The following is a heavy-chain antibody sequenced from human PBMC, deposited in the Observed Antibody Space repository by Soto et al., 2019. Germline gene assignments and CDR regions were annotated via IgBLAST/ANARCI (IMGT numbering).Heavy chain of an antibody. J-gene: IGHJ6*02. CDR2: IYYSGST. D-gene: IGHD7-27*01. V-gene: IGHV4-31*03. CDR1: GGSISSGGYY. Sequence: SETLSLTCTVSGGSISSGGYYWSWARQRPGKGLEWIGYIYYSGSTYYNPSLKSRLTISVDTSKNQFSLKLSSVTAADTAVYFCASGSGDYYYYYGMDVWGQGTTVTVSS. CDR3: ASGSGDYYYYYGMDV.